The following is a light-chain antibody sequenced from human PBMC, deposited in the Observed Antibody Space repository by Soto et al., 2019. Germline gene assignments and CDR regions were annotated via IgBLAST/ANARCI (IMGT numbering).Light chain of an antibody. CDR1: QGVSRK. J-gene: IGKJ1*01. V-gene: IGKV3-15*01. Sequence: DIVMTQSPATLSVAPLEIVTFSFRSSQGVSRKLAWYQHKPGQAPRLLISGASTGATGIPARFSGSGSGTDFTLTISRLEPEDFAVYYCQQYGSSGTFGQGTKVDIK. CDR2: GAS. CDR3: QQYGSSGT.